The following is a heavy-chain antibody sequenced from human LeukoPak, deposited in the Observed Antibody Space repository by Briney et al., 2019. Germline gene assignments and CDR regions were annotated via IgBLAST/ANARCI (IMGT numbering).Heavy chain of an antibody. D-gene: IGHD3-22*01. Sequence: GGSLRLSCAASGLTFSNYAMSWVRQAPGKGLEWVSDISGGGGGTFYADSVKGRFTISRGNFKNTLYLEMNSLRAEDTAVYYCAKWAPGYSSGYGLDYWGQGTLVTVS. CDR2: ISGGGGGT. CDR3: AKWAPGYSSGYGLDY. J-gene: IGHJ4*02. V-gene: IGHV3-23*01. CDR1: GLTFSNYA.